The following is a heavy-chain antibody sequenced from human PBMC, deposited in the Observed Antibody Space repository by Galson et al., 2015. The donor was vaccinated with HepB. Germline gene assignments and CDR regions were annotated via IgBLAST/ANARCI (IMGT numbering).Heavy chain of an antibody. CDR1: GFIVDGSG. Sequence: SLRLSCAASGFIVDGSGMSWVRQAPGKGLEWVSGISASGGKTYYAETVKGRFTLSRDHFQNTVYLQMNSLRVYDSALYYCTRDSGWESAYWGQGTLVTVSS. CDR3: TRDSGWESAY. D-gene: IGHD3-10*01. V-gene: IGHV3-23*01. J-gene: IGHJ4*02. CDR2: ISASGGKT.